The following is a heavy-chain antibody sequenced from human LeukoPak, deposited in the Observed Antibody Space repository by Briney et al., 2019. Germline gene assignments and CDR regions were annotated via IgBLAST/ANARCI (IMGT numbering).Heavy chain of an antibody. J-gene: IGHJ4*02. CDR2: ITGSGGST. V-gene: IGHV3-23*01. Sequence: GGSLRLSCAASGFTFSSYAMSWVRQAPGKGLEWVSSITGSGGSTYYADSVKGRFTISRDNFKNTLYLQMNSLRAEDTAVYYCAKDAYYYDSSGYLNDYWGQGTLVTVSS. CDR3: AKDAYYYDSSGYLNDY. D-gene: IGHD3-22*01. CDR1: GFTFSSYA.